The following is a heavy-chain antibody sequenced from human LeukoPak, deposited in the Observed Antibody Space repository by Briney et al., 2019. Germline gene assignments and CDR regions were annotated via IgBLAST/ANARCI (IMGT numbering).Heavy chain of an antibody. Sequence: PSETLSLTCTVSGGSISSYYWSWIRQPPGKGLEWIGYIYYSGSTNYNPSLKSRVTMSIDTSKNQFSLDLGSVTAADTAVYYCAREFTSWGQGTLVTVSS. V-gene: IGHV4-59*12. CDR1: GGSISSYY. CDR3: AREFTS. CDR2: IYYSGST. J-gene: IGHJ5*02.